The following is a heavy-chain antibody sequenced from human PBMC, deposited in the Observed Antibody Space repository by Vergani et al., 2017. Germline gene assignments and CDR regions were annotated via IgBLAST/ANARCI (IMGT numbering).Heavy chain of an antibody. Sequence: QVQLQQWGAGLLKPSETLSLTCAVYGGSFSGYYWSWIRQPPGKGLEWIGEINHSGSTNYNPSLKSRVTISVDTSKNQFSLKLSSVTAADTAVYYCARGLIVVVPAAHYYGMDVWGQGTTVTVSS. CDR2: INHSGST. V-gene: IGHV4-34*01. CDR1: GGSFSGYY. J-gene: IGHJ6*02. CDR3: ARGLIVVVPAAHYYGMDV. D-gene: IGHD2-2*01.